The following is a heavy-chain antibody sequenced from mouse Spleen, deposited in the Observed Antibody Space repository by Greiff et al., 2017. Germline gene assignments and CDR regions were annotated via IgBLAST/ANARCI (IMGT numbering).Heavy chain of an antibody. J-gene: IGHJ3*01. CDR2: ISSGSSTI. Sequence: EVQVVESGGGLVQPGGSRKLSCAASGFTFSSFGMHWVRQAPEKGLEWVAYISSGSSTIYYADTVKGRFTISRDNPKNTLFLQMTSLRSEDTAMYYCARGVHYYGPFAYWGQGTLVTVSA. CDR3: ARGVHYYGPFAY. V-gene: IGHV5-17*02. CDR1: GFTFSSFG. D-gene: IGHD1-2*01.